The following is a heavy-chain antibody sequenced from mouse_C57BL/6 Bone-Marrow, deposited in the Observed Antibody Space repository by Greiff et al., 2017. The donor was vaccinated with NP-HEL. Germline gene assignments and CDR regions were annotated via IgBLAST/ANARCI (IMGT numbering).Heavy chain of an antibody. V-gene: IGHV1-36*01. Sequence: VQLQQSGPVLVKPGPSVKISCKASGFTFTDYYMHWVKQSHGKSLEWIGLVYPYNGGTSYNQKFKGKATLTVDTSSSTAYMELNSLTSEDSAVYYCVTITTVVAKYFDVWGTGTTVTVSS. J-gene: IGHJ1*03. CDR1: GFTFTDYY. CDR3: VTITTVVAKYFDV. D-gene: IGHD1-1*01. CDR2: VYPYNGGT.